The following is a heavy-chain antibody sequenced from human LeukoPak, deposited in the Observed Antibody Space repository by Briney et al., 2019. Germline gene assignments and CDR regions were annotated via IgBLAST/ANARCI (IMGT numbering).Heavy chain of an antibody. CDR3: ARVKIGQQLVFDY. J-gene: IGHJ4*02. Sequence: GGSLRLSCAASGFTFSSYAMHWVRQAPGKGLEYVSAISSNGGSTYYANSVKGRFTISRDNSKNTLYLQMGSLRAEDMAVYHCARVKIGQQLVFDYWGQGTLVTVSS. CDR1: GFTFSSYA. D-gene: IGHD6-13*01. CDR2: ISSNGGST. V-gene: IGHV3-64*01.